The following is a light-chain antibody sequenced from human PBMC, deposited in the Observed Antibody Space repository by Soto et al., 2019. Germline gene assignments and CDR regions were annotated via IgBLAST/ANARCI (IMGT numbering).Light chain of an antibody. J-gene: IGKJ4*02. CDR2: AAS. Sequence: IPRTPCPSYPCVSLGDSVTIRCRARQRIRNDLGWYQNKPGKAPKLLIHAASSLQSGAPSRFSGSASGTEFTLTISSLQPEDLASYYCLQDHIYPWKFAEGTNVEIK. CDR1: QRIRND. CDR3: LQDHIYPWK. V-gene: IGKV1-6*01.